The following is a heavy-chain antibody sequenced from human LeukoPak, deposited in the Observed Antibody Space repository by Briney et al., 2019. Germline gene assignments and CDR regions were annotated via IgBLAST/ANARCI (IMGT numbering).Heavy chain of an antibody. V-gene: IGHV4-39*07. CDR3: ARDQIWLRGFDP. CDR1: GGSISSSSYY. D-gene: IGHD3-9*01. Sequence: SETLSLSCSVSGGSISSSSYYWGWIRQPQGKGLEWIGSIYYSGSTYYNPSLKSRVTISVDTSKNQFSLKLSSVTAADTAVYYCARDQIWLRGFDPWGQGTLVTVSS. CDR2: IYYSGST. J-gene: IGHJ5*02.